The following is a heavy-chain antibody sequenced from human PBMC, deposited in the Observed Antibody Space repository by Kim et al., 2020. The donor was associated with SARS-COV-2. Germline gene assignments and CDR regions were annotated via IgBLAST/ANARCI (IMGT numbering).Heavy chain of an antibody. V-gene: IGHV4-39*01. J-gene: IGHJ4*02. CDR3: ARQTDYGARYCSGGSCYYFDY. Sequence: SETLSLTCTVSGGSISSSSYYWGWIRQPPGKGLEWIGSIYYSGSTYYNPSLKSRVTISVDTSKNQFSLKLSSVTAADTAVYYCARQTDYGARYCSGGSCYYFDYWGQGTLVTVSS. CDR2: IYYSGST. D-gene: IGHD2-15*01. CDR1: GGSISSSSYY.